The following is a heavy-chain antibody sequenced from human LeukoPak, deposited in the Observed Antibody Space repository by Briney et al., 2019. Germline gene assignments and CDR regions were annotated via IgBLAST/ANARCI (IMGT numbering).Heavy chain of an antibody. J-gene: IGHJ4*02. Sequence: GGSLRLSCAASGFTFDDYTMHWVRQAPGKGLEWVSLISWGGGSTYYADSVKGRFTISRDNSKNSLYLQMNSLRTEDTALYYCAIEYSSLNYFDYWGQGTLVTVSS. CDR2: ISWGGGST. CDR3: AIEYSSLNYFDY. D-gene: IGHD6-6*01. V-gene: IGHV3-43*01. CDR1: GFTFDDYT.